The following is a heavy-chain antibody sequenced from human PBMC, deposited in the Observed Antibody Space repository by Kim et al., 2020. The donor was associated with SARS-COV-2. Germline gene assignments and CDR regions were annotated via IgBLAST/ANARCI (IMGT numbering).Heavy chain of an antibody. J-gene: IGHJ4*02. CDR2: IYYSGST. V-gene: IGHV4-39*07. Sequence: SETLSLTCTVSGGSISSSSYYWGWIRQPPGKGLEWIGSIYYSGSTYYNPSLKSRVTISVDTSKNQFSLKLSSVTAADTAVYYCARSDNLRPFDYWGQGTLVTVSS. CDR3: ARSDNLRPFDY. D-gene: IGHD1-1*01. CDR1: GGSISSSSYY.